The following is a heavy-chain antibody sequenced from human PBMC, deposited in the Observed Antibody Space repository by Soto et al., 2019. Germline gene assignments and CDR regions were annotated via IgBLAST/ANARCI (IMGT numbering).Heavy chain of an antibody. Sequence: QVQLVESGGGVVQPGRSLRLSCAASGFTFSSYGMHWVRQAPGKGLEWVAVISYDGSNKYYADSVKGRFTISRDNSKNTLYLQLNSLRAEDTAVYYCAKDQYGVAAAGNSVDYWGQGTLVTVSS. CDR3: AKDQYGVAAAGNSVDY. D-gene: IGHD6-13*01. CDR1: GFTFSSYG. J-gene: IGHJ4*02. V-gene: IGHV3-30*18. CDR2: ISYDGSNK.